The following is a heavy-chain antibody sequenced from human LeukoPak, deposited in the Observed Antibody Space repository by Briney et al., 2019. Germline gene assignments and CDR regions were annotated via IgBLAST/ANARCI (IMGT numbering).Heavy chain of an antibody. CDR3: ARESGPGSFDY. CDR1: GYTFTSYA. V-gene: IGHV1-3*01. J-gene: IGHJ4*02. CDR2: INAGNDNT. Sequence: ASVKVSCKASGYTFTSYAMHWVRQAPGQRLEWMGWINAGNDNTKYSQKFQGRVTITRDTSASTAYMELSSLRSEDTAVYYCARESGPGSFDYWGQGTLVTVSS.